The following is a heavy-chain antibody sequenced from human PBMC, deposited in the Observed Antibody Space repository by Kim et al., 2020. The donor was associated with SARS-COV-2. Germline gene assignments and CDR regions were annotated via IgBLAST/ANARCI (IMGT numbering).Heavy chain of an antibody. CDR1: GYTFTSYY. V-gene: IGHV1-46*01. Sequence: ASVKVSCKASGYTFTSYYMHWVRQAPGQGLEWMGIINPSGGSTSYAQKFQGRVTMTRDTSTSTVYMELSSLRSEDTAVYYCARDLYSSGWYSGNWFDPWGEGTLVTVSS. D-gene: IGHD6-19*01. CDR2: INPSGGST. CDR3: ARDLYSSGWYSGNWFDP. J-gene: IGHJ5*02.